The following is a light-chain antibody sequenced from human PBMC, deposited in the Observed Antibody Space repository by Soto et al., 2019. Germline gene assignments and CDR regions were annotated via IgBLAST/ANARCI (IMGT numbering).Light chain of an antibody. CDR2: DVS. J-gene: IGLJ2*01. CDR1: GSDVGGYNY. V-gene: IGLV2-14*01. CDR3: SSYTRASTPMV. Sequence: QSVLTQPASVSGSPGQSITISCTGTGSDVGGYNYVSWYQQHPGKAPKVMIYDVSNRPSGVSNRFSGSKSGNTASLTISGLQAEDEAEYYCSSYTRASTPMVFRGGTKLTVL.